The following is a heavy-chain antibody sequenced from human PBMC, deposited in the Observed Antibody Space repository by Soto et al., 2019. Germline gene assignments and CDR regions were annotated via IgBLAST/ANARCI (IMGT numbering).Heavy chain of an antibody. V-gene: IGHV1-3*05. CDR3: ASDFSMVVVAPGY. Sequence: QVKLVQSGAEEKKPGASVKVSCKASGYTFTSYAMHWVRQAPGQRLEWMGWINAGIGDTQYSQDFQGRVNITRDTATSTAYIGLRIMRSEDTAVDYCASDFSMVVVAPGYWGQGTLVTVSS. J-gene: IGHJ4*02. CDR1: GYTFTSYA. D-gene: IGHD3-22*01. CDR2: INAGIGDT.